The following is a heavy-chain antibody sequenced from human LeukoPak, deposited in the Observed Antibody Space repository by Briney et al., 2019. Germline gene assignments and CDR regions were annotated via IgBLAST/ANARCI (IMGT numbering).Heavy chain of an antibody. Sequence: GESLKISCKGSGYRFTSYWISWVRQMPGKGLEWMGRIDPSDSYTNYSPSFQGHVTISADKSISTAYLQWSSLKASDTAMYYCARRALPPAYCGGDCFDAFEFWGQGTMVTVSS. CDR1: GYRFTSYW. CDR3: ARRALPPAYCGGDCFDAFEF. CDR2: IDPSDSYT. J-gene: IGHJ3*01. D-gene: IGHD2-21*02. V-gene: IGHV5-10-1*01.